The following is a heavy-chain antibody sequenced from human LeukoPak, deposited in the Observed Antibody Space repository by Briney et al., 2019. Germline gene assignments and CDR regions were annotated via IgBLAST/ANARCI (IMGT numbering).Heavy chain of an antibody. CDR3: AKFGGGRGYSYGRNDAFDI. CDR1: GFTFSNYA. CDR2: ISWDGGST. D-gene: IGHD5-18*01. Sequence: GGSLRLSCAASGFTFSNYAMNWVRQAPGKGLEWVSLISWDGGSTYYADSVKGRFTISRDNSKNSLYLQMNSLRTEDTALYYCAKFGGGRGYSYGRNDAFDIWGQGTMVTVSS. J-gene: IGHJ3*02. V-gene: IGHV3-43*01.